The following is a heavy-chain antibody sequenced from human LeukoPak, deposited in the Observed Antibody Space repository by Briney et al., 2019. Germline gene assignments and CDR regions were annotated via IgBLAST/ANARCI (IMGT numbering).Heavy chain of an antibody. CDR3: ARDGLPSYYYYYYGMDV. CDR1: GGSISSGSYY. CDR2: IYTSGST. D-gene: IGHD1-26*01. Sequence: PSQTLSLTCTVSGGSISSGSYYWSWIRQPAGKGLEWIGRIYTSGSTNYNPSLTSRVTISVDPSKNQFSLKLSSVTAADTAVYYCARDGLPSYYYYYYGMDVWGQGTTVTVSS. J-gene: IGHJ6*02. V-gene: IGHV4-61*02.